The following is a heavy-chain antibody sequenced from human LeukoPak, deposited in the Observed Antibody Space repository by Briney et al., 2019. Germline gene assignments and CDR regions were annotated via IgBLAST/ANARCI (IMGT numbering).Heavy chain of an antibody. J-gene: IGHJ4*02. Sequence: ASVTVSCTASGYTFSGYYMHWVRQAPGQGLEWMGWIIPNSGGANYAQKFRGRVTMTMDTSINTAYMELSSLRSDDTAVYYCARGGKSELGTCDFWGQGTLVTVSA. CDR3: ARGGKSELGTCDF. CDR2: IIPNSGGA. CDR1: GYTFSGYY. V-gene: IGHV1-2*02. D-gene: IGHD7-27*01.